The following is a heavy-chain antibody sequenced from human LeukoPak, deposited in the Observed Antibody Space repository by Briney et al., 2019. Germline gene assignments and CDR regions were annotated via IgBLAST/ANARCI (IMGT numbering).Heavy chain of an antibody. J-gene: IGHJ4*02. CDR1: GDSIRYYH. CDR3: ARGGVAGMRGQDY. D-gene: IGHD6-19*01. Sequence: SETLSLTCSVSGDSIRYYHWAWIRQPAGKPLEWLGRIYTSGSTHYNPSVRGRASISVDTSKNQFSLKLSSVTAADTAVYYCARGGVAGMRGQDYWGQGTLVTVSS. CDR2: IYTSGST. V-gene: IGHV4-4*07.